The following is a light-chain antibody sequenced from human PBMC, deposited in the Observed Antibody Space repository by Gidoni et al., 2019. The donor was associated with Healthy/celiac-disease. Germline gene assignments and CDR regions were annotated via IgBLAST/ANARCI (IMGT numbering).Light chain of an antibody. CDR2: AAS. CDR3: QQLNSYPRT. J-gene: IGKJ1*01. V-gene: IGKV1-9*01. Sequence: DIQLTQSPSFLSASVGDRVTITCRASQGISSYLAWYQQKPGTAHKLLIYAASTLHTGVPSRFSGSGSGTEFTLTISSLQPEDFATYYCQQLNSYPRTFGQGTKVEIK. CDR1: QGISSY.